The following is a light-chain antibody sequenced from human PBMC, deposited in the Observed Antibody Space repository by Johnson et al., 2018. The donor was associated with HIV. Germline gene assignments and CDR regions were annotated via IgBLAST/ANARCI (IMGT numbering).Light chain of an antibody. CDR3: GTWWV. J-gene: IGLJ1*01. CDR2: DNN. CDR1: SSNIGNND. Sequence: QSVLTQPPSVSAAPGQNVTISCSGSSSNIGNNDVSWYQQLPGTAPKLLIYDNNKRPSGIPDRFSGSKSGTSATLGITGLQTGDEAYSYCGTWWVFGTGTKVTVL. V-gene: IGLV1-51*01.